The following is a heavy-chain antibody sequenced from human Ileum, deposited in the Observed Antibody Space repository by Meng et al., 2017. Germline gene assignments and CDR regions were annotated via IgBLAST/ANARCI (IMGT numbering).Heavy chain of an antibody. V-gene: IGHV3-53*04. D-gene: IGHD1-14*01. CDR3: ASRPGAEAGPFDY. CDR2: IDSDANT. J-gene: IGHJ4*02. Sequence: EVQVVEAGGGVVHPGGSRRRACAASGVTVNINYMTWVRQAPGKGLEWVSVIDSDANTYYADSVKGRFTISRHHSENTLYLQMNSLRPEDTAVYYCASRPGAEAGPFDYWGQGTLVTVSS. CDR1: GVTVNINY.